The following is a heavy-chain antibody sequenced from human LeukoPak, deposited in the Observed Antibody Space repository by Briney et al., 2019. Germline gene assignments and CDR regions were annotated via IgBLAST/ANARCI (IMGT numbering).Heavy chain of an antibody. J-gene: IGHJ6*03. D-gene: IGHD5-18*01. Sequence: SETLSLTCSVAGSSISSGHYWGWIRQPPGKGLEWIASIYYSGSTYYNPSLKSRVTISVDTSKNQFSLKLSSVTAADTAVYYCARDRPRLRGYSYGYYYYMDVWGKGTTVTVSS. CDR3: ARDRPRLRGYSYGYYYYMDV. CDR1: GSSISSGHY. CDR2: IYYSGST. V-gene: IGHV4-38-2*02.